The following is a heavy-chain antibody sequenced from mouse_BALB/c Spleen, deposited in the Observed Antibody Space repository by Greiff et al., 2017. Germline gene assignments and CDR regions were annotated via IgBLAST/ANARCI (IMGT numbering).Heavy chain of an antibody. J-gene: IGHJ4*01. Sequence: VQLQQSGPGLVAPSQSLSITCTVSGFSLTSYGVHWVRQPPGKGLEWLGVIWAGVSTNYNSALMSRLSISKDNSKSQVFLKMNSLQTDDTAMYYCARGTMITRGNAMDYWGEGTSVTVAS. V-gene: IGHV2-9*02. CDR1: GFSLTSYG. CDR2: IWAGVST. CDR3: ARGTMITRGNAMDY. D-gene: IGHD2-4*01.